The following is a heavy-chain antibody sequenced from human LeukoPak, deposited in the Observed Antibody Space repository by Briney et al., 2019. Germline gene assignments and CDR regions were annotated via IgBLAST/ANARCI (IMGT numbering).Heavy chain of an antibody. J-gene: IGHJ4*02. D-gene: IGHD3-9*01. CDR1: GFIFSSYS. CDR3: FIEHKTAYDILTSYYIGLRGVVDY. CDR2: ISTSSSYI. Sequence: PGGTLRLSCAASGFIFSSYSMNWVRQAPGKGLEWVSFISTSSSYIYYADSVNGRFTISRDNAKNSLYLQMNSLRAEDTAVYYCFIEHKTAYDILTSYYIGLRGVVDYWGQGTLVTVSS. V-gene: IGHV3-21*01.